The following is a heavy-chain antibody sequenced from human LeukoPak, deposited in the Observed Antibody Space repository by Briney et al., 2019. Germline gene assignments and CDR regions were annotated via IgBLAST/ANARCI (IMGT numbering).Heavy chain of an antibody. D-gene: IGHD2-2*01. CDR3: ARDFSLTKRVNWFDP. V-gene: IGHV4-59*01. CDR1: GGSISSYY. CDR2: IYYSGST. Sequence: SETLSLTCTVSGGSISSYYWSWLRQPPGKGLEWIGYIYYSGSTNYNPSLKSRVTISVDTSKNQFSLKQSSVIAADTAVYYCARDFSLTKRVNWFDPWGQGTLVTVSS. J-gene: IGHJ5*02.